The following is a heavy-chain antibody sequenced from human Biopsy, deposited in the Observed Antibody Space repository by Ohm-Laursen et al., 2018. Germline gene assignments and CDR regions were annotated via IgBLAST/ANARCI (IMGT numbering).Heavy chain of an antibody. J-gene: IGHJ4*02. Sequence: SETLSLTCAVSGYSISSDYRWGWIRQAPGKTLAWLGNIFKDGNTHYNPSLRSRIIILIDTTKIQFSLMRTSVRGADTAVYFCARVGSGWAPFDRWGPGTLVTVSS. CDR2: IFKDGNT. V-gene: IGHV4-38-2*01. CDR1: GYSISSDYR. D-gene: IGHD6-19*01. CDR3: ARVGSGWAPFDR.